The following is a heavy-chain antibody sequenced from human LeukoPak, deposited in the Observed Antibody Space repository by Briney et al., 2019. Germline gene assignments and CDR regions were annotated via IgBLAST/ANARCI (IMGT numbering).Heavy chain of an antibody. D-gene: IGHD5/OR15-5a*01. Sequence: GGSLRLSCVVSGFTFSNYWIHWVRQAPGKGLVWVSRINSDGSSTNYADSVKGRLTISRDNAKNTLYLQMNSLRAEDTAVYFCARGSPSRGYTVLFDDWGQGTLVTVSS. CDR3: ARGSPSRGYTVLFDD. CDR1: GFTFSNYW. CDR2: INSDGSST. J-gene: IGHJ4*02. V-gene: IGHV3-74*01.